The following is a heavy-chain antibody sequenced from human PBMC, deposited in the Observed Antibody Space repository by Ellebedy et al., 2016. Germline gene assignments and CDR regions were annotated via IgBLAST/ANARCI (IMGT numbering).Heavy chain of an antibody. CDR1: GGTFSTYG. CDR2: IIPILGIA. J-gene: IGHJ3*02. V-gene: IGHV1-69*10. Sequence: ASVKVSCKASGGTFSTYGISWVRQAPGQGLEWMGGIIPILGIANYAQRFQGRVTITADKSTSTAYMELNSLGPDDTALYYCATEKEAFDIWGQGTLVTVSS. CDR3: ATEKEAFDI.